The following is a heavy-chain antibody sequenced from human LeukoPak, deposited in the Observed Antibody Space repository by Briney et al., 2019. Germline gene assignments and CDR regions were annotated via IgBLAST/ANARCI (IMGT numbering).Heavy chain of an antibody. Sequence: ASVKVSCKASGYTFTSYDINWVRQATGQGLEWMGWMNPNSGNTGYAQKFQGRVTMTRNTSISTAYMELSSLRSEDTAVYYCARGFDPYCSSTSCPWNDAFDIWGQGTMVTVSS. CDR3: ARGFDPYCSSTSCPWNDAFDI. V-gene: IGHV1-8*01. J-gene: IGHJ3*02. CDR2: MNPNSGNT. D-gene: IGHD2-2*01. CDR1: GYTFTSYD.